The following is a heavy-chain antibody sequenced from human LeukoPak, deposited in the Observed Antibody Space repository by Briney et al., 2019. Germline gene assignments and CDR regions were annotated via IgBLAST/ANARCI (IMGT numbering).Heavy chain of an antibody. CDR3: AKDITPSSKSGYFDY. Sequence: PGGSPRLSCAASGFTFDDYTMHWVRQAPGKGLEWVSLISWDGGSTYYADSVKGRFTISRDNSKNSLYLQMNSLRTEDTASYYCAKDITPSSKSGYFDYWGQGTLVTVSS. J-gene: IGHJ4*02. CDR1: GFTFDDYT. CDR2: ISWDGGST. D-gene: IGHD4-11*01. V-gene: IGHV3-43*01.